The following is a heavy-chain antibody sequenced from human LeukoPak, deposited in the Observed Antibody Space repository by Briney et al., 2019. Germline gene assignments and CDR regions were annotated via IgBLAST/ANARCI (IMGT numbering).Heavy chain of an antibody. D-gene: IGHD4-17*01. CDR2: ISDSGGRT. J-gene: IGHJ4*02. Sequence: GGCLRLSCAASGFTFSGYAMTWVRQAPGKGLEWVSGISDSGGRTYYADSVKGRFTISRDNSKNTLYLQMSSLRAEDTAVYYCAKLNAAGRVGDYLPLDYWGQGTLVTVSS. CDR1: GFTFSGYA. V-gene: IGHV3-23*01. CDR3: AKLNAAGRVGDYLPLDY.